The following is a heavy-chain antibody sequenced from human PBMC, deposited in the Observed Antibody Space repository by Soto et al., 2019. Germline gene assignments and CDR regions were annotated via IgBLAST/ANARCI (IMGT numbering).Heavy chain of an antibody. Sequence: SETLSLTCTVSGASFTGGSLFWGWIRQSPGKGVEWIASTYIGGMTYYNPSLRSRVTISVDTSKSQFSLRLNSVTAADTAVYYCATAPDSFSPAGYYVNWFDSWGHGTLVTVSS. CDR3: ATAPDSFSPAGYYVNWFDS. CDR1: GASFTGGSLF. J-gene: IGHJ5*01. CDR2: TYIGGMT. D-gene: IGHD3-22*01. V-gene: IGHV4-39*01.